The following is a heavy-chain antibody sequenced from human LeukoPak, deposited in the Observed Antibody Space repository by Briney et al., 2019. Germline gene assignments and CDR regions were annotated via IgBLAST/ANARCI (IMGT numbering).Heavy chain of an antibody. D-gene: IGHD6-19*01. CDR2: ISYDGSNK. CDR3: ARDSLEQWLVAYYFDY. Sequence: GGSLRLSCAASGFTFSHYAIHWVRQAPGKGLEWVAVISYDGSNKYYADSVKGRFTISRDNSKNTLYLQMNSLRAEDTAVYYCARDSLEQWLVAYYFDYWGQGTLVTVSS. V-gene: IGHV3-30-3*01. J-gene: IGHJ4*02. CDR1: GFTFSHYA.